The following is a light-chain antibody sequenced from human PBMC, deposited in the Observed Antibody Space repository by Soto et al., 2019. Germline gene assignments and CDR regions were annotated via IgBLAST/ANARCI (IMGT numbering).Light chain of an antibody. J-gene: IGLJ2*01. CDR2: EVS. V-gene: IGLV2-8*01. CDR1: STDVGGYNS. Sequence: QSALTQAPSASVSPGQSVTISCTGTSTDVGGYNSVSWFQHHPGKAPKLMIYEVSKRPSGVPDRFSGSKSGNTASLTVSGLQAEDEADYYCSSYGGSNNLIFGGGTKLTVL. CDR3: SSYGGSNNLI.